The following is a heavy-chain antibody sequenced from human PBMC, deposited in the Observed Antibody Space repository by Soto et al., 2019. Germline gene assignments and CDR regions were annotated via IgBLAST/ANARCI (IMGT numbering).Heavy chain of an antibody. V-gene: IGHV1-18*04. D-gene: IGHD1-1*01. CDR3: ARDRYWNGKIWVYYYGMDV. J-gene: IGHJ6*02. Sequence: ASVKVSCKASGYTFTSYGISWVRQAPGQGLEWMGWISAYNGNTNYAQKLQGRVTMTTDTSTSTAYMELRSLRSDDTAVYYCARDRYWNGKIWVYYYGMDVWGQGTTVTVYS. CDR1: GYTFTSYG. CDR2: ISAYNGNT.